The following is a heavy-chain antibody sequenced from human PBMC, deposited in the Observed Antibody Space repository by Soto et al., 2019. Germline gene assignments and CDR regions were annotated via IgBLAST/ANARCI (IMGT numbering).Heavy chain of an antibody. CDR2: ISAYNGNT. CDR1: GYTFTSYG. J-gene: IGHJ6*01. Sequence: ASVKVSCKASGYTFTSYGISWVRQAPGQGLEWMGWISAYNGNTNYAQKLQGRVTMTTDTSTSTAYMELRSLRSDDTAVYYCAINGRTVAGIDYYYRMDVWGQGTTVTAPS. CDR3: AINGRTVAGIDYYYRMDV. V-gene: IGHV1-18*01. D-gene: IGHD6-19*01.